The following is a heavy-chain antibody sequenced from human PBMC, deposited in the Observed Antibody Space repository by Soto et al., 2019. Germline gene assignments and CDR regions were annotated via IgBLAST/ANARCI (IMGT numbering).Heavy chain of an antibody. J-gene: IGHJ4*02. D-gene: IGHD3-22*01. V-gene: IGHV4-31*03. CDR3: AKLPYDSSGADY. CDR2: IYYSGST. CDR1: GGSISSGGYY. Sequence: PSETLSLTCTVSGGSISSGGYYWSWIRQHPGKGLEWIGYIYYSGSTYYNPSLKSRVTISVDTSKNQFSLKLSSVTAAVTAVYYCAKLPYDSSGADYWGQGTLDTVSS.